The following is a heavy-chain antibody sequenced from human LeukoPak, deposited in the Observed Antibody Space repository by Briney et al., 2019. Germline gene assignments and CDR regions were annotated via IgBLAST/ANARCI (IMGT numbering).Heavy chain of an antibody. D-gene: IGHD2-2*01. CDR1: GITFSSYG. V-gene: IGHV3-30*03. J-gene: IGHJ6*02. Sequence: PGGSLRLSCAASGITFSSYGMHWVRQAPGKGLEWVAVTSYDGSNKYYADSVKGRFTISRDNSKNTLYLQMNSLRAEDTAVYYCARYDVGGYCSSISCYPYGMDVWGQGTTVTVSS. CDR2: TSYDGSNK. CDR3: ARYDVGGYCSSISCYPYGMDV.